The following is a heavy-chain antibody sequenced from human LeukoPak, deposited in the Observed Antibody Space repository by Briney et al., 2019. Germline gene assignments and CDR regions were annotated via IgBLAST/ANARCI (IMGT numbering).Heavy chain of an antibody. CDR1: GFTFSNSA. CDR2: LSGSGITT. J-gene: IGHJ6*03. D-gene: IGHD3-16*01. Sequence: GGSLRLSCAASGFTFSNSAMSWVRQAPGKGLEWVSTLSGSGITTYYADSVKGRLTISRDNSNNTLYLQMNSLRAEDTAVYYCAKLGGHPLHNYYVGVWGKGTTVAVSS. CDR3: AKLGGHPLHNYYVGV. V-gene: IGHV3-23*01.